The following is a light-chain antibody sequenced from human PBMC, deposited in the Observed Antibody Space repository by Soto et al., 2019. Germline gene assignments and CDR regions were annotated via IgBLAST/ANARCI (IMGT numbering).Light chain of an antibody. J-gene: IGLJ1*01. Sequence: HSVLTQPPAASGTPGQRVIIFCSGSSSNIGSNSVNWHQQFPGTAPKLLIYSNDQRPSGVPDRFSGSKSGTSASLAITGLQAEDEADYSCQSYDSSLSVYVFGTGTKVTVL. V-gene: IGLV1-44*01. CDR3: QSYDSSLSVYV. CDR1: SSNIGSNS. CDR2: SND.